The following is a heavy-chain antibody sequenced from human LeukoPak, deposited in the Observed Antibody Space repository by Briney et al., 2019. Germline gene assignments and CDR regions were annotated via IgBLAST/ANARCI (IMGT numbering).Heavy chain of an antibody. V-gene: IGHV1-2*02. CDR3: AREVQDYGSGISLEATFDS. Sequence: GASVKVSCKASGYTFTGCYMHCVRQAPGQGLEWMGWINPNSGGTNYAQKFQGRGTMTRDTSISTAYMELSRLRSDDTAVYHCAREVQDYGSGISLEATFDSWGQGTLVTVSS. J-gene: IGHJ4*02. CDR2: INPNSGGT. D-gene: IGHD3-10*01. CDR1: GYTFTGCY.